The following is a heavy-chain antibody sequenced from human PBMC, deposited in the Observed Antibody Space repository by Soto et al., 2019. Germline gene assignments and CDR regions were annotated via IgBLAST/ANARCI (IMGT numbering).Heavy chain of an antibody. D-gene: IGHD2-2*01. Sequence: PSETLSLTCAVYGGSFSGYYWSWIRQPPGKGLEWIGEINHSGSTNYNPSLKSRVTISVDTSKNQFSLKLSSVTAADTAVYYCARASSTGLQNYYYYGMDVWGQGTTVTVSS. V-gene: IGHV4-34*01. CDR3: ARASSTGLQNYYYYGMDV. CDR1: GGSFSGYY. J-gene: IGHJ6*02. CDR2: INHSGST.